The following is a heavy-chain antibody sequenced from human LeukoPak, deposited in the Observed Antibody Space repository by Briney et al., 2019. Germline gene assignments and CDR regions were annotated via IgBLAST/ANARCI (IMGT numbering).Heavy chain of an antibody. CDR3: ARTPYSSGWYPRVGFDY. D-gene: IGHD6-19*01. CDR1: GGSISSSSYY. Sequence: SETLSLTCTVSGGSISSSSYYWGWIRQPPGKGLEWIGSIYYSGSTYYNPSLKSRVTISVDTSKNQFSLKLSSVTAADMAVYYCARTPYSSGWYPRVGFDYWGQGTLVTVSS. J-gene: IGHJ4*02. V-gene: IGHV4-39*01. CDR2: IYYSGST.